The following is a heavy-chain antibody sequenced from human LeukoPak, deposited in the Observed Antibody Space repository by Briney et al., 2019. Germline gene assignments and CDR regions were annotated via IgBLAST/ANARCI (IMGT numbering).Heavy chain of an antibody. J-gene: IGHJ5*02. Sequence: SETLSLTCTVSGGSISSGDYYWSWIRQPPGKGLEWIGYIYYSGSTYYNPSLKSRVTISVDTSKNQFSLKLSSVTAADTAVYYCARTFLPAAINLLSGWFDPWGQGTLVTVSS. CDR2: IYYSGST. D-gene: IGHD2-2*02. CDR3: ARTFLPAAINLLSGWFDP. V-gene: IGHV4-30-4*08. CDR1: GGSISSGDYY.